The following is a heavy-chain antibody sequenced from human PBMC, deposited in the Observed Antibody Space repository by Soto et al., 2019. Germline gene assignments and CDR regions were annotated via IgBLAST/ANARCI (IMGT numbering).Heavy chain of an antibody. J-gene: IGHJ3*02. V-gene: IGHV1-69*01. D-gene: IGHD6-25*01. Sequence: QVQLVQSGAEVKKPGSSVKVSCKASGGTFSSYAIIWVRQAPGQGLEWMGGIIPIFGTASYAQKFQGRVTITADEFTSTGYMELSSLRSEDTAVYYCARDVSAIAFDIWGQGKMVTVSS. CDR2: IIPIFGTA. CDR3: ARDVSAIAFDI. CDR1: GGTFSSYA.